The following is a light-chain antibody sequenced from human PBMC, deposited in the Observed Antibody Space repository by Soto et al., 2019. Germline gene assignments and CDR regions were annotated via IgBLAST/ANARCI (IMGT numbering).Light chain of an antibody. CDR2: AAS. V-gene: IGKV1-39*01. CDR1: TSSSTY. CDR3: QQSYSTPRT. J-gene: IGKJ1*01. Sequence: IPMAQSNNSLSVSVGDRVNITCRASTSSSTYLNWYHQKPGKAPKLLIYAASSLQSGVPSRFSGSGSGTDFTLTISSLEPEDFATYYCQQSYSTPRTFGQGTMVDIK.